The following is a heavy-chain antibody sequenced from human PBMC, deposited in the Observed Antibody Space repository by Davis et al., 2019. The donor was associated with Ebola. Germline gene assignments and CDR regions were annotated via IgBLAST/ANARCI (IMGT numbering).Heavy chain of an antibody. CDR1: GFTFSTYT. J-gene: IGHJ2*01. Sequence: PGGSLRLSCAASGFTFSTYTMTWVRQAPGKGLEWVSSISISSAFIYYADSVKGRFTVSRDNAKNSLSLQMNSLRAEDTAVYYYAKDRSTVSAWYFDLWGRGTLVTVSS. CDR2: ISISSAFI. V-gene: IGHV3-21*01. CDR3: AKDRSTVSAWYFDL.